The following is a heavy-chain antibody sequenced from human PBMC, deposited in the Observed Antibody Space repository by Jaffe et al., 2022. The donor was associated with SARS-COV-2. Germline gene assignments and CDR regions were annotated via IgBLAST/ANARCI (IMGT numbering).Heavy chain of an antibody. CDR3: ARGFGVFGGGMDV. Sequence: QVQLQESGPGLVKPSQTLSLTCTVSGGSISSGSYYWSWIRQPAGKGLEWIGRIYTSGSTNYNPSLKSRVTISVDTSKNQFSLKLSSVTAADTAVYYCARGFGVFGGGMDVWGQGTTVTVSS. CDR2: IYTSGST. J-gene: IGHJ6*02. D-gene: IGHD3-3*01. CDR1: GGSISSGSYY. V-gene: IGHV4-61*02.